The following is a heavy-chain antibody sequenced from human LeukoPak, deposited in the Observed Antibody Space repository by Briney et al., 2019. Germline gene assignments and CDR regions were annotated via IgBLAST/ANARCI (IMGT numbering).Heavy chain of an antibody. J-gene: IGHJ2*01. D-gene: IGHD5-18*01. CDR1: GFTFSSYE. Sequence: PGGSLRLSCAASGFTFSSYEMNWVRQAPGKGLEWVSYISSSGSTIYYADSVKGRFTISRDNAKNSLYLQMNSLRAEDTGLYYCASLRGFSYAWYFDLWGRGTLVTVSS. V-gene: IGHV3-48*03. CDR3: ASLRGFSYAWYFDL. CDR2: ISSSGSTI.